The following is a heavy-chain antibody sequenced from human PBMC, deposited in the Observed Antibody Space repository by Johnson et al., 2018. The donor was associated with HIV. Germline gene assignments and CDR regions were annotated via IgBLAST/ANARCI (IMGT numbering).Heavy chain of an antibody. CDR3: ATLWFGEVSVYDAFDV. V-gene: IGHV3-23*04. J-gene: IGHJ3*01. D-gene: IGHD3-10*01. Sequence: VQLVESGGGVVQPGRSLRLSCAASGFTFSSYALTWVRQAPGKGLEWVSTVSDGAGNTYYADYVKGRFTISRDNPKNTLYLQMNSLRPEDSAVYYCATLWFGEVSVYDAFDVWGQGTMVTVSS. CDR1: GFTFSSYA. CDR2: VSDGAGNT.